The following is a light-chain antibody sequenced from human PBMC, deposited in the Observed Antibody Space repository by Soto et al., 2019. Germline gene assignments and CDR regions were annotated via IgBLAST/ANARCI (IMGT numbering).Light chain of an antibody. Sequence: DFGITHCPDSVTVSLGEGATIHCKSSLSLLYSSNSKNHFSWYQQQRPRPPKLLXHWASIRESGVPDPFSGGGSATDYSPPISSLQSADVAVYYYQQYYSIPPLGQGNKVDI. CDR2: WAS. CDR3: QQYYSIPP. CDR1: LSLLYSSNSKNH. J-gene: IGKJ1*01. V-gene: IGKV4-1*01.